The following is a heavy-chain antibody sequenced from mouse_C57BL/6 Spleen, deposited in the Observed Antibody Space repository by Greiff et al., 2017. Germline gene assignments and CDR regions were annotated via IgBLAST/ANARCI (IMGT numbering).Heavy chain of an antibody. Sequence: DVQLQESGAELVRPGASVKLSCTASGFNIKDDYMHWVKQRPEQGLEWIGWIDPENGDTEYASKFQGKATITADTSSNTAYLQLSSLTSEDTAVYYCTTSYYGNFDYWGQGTTLTVSS. CDR3: TTSYYGNFDY. D-gene: IGHD2-10*01. CDR1: GFNIKDDY. J-gene: IGHJ2*01. CDR2: IDPENGDT. V-gene: IGHV14-4*01.